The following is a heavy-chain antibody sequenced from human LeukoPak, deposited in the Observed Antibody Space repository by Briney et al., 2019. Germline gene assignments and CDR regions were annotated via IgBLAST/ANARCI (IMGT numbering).Heavy chain of an antibody. Sequence: ASVKVSCKASGYTFTSYDINWVRQATGQGLEWMGWMNPNSGNTGYAQKFQGRVTMTRNTSISTAYMELSSLRSEDTAVYYCARPVKRCSSTSCYPPGYWGQETLVTVSS. CDR1: GYTFTSYD. D-gene: IGHD2-2*01. CDR2: MNPNSGNT. CDR3: ARPVKRCSSTSCYPPGY. J-gene: IGHJ4*02. V-gene: IGHV1-8*01.